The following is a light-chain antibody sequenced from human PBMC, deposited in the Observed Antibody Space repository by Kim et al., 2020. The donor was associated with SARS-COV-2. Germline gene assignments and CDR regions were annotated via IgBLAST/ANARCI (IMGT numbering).Light chain of an antibody. Sequence: SASVRDRVTITCRAGLSISKYLNWYQQKPGKAPNLLIYAASSLQSGVPSRFTGSRSGTDFTLTINSLQPEDFATYYCQQSYITPHTFGQGTKLEI. CDR1: LSISKY. V-gene: IGKV1-39*01. CDR3: QQSYITPHT. J-gene: IGKJ2*01. CDR2: AAS.